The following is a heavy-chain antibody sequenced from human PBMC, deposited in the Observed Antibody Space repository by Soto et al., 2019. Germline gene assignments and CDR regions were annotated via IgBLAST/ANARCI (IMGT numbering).Heavy chain of an antibody. Sequence: QVQLQESGPGLVKPSETLSLTCTVSGGSISSYYWSWIRQPPGKGLEWIGYIYYSGSTNYNPSLKSRVTISVDTSKNQFSLKLSSVTAADTAEYYCARGGSGWYDWYFDLWGRGTLVTVSS. CDR1: GGSISSYY. CDR2: IYYSGST. D-gene: IGHD6-19*01. CDR3: ARGGSGWYDWYFDL. J-gene: IGHJ2*01. V-gene: IGHV4-59*01.